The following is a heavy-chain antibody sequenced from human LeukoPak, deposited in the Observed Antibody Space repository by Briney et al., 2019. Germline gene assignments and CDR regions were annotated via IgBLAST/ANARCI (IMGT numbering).Heavy chain of an antibody. Sequence: SETLSLTCTVSGGSISSYYWSWIRQPAGKGLEWIGRIYTSGSTSYNPSLKSRVTMSVDTSKNQFSLKLSSVTAADTAVYYCARDLSYYDSSGSIFGYWGQGTLVTVSS. D-gene: IGHD3-22*01. CDR3: ARDLSYYDSSGSIFGY. CDR1: GGSISSYY. V-gene: IGHV4-4*07. CDR2: IYTSGST. J-gene: IGHJ4*02.